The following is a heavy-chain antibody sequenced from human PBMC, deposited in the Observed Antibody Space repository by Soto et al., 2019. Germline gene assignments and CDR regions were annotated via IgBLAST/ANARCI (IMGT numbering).Heavy chain of an antibody. V-gene: IGHV3-11*01. D-gene: IGHD2-15*01. CDR3: AREEVGYCSGGSCYSSGYYYYMDV. CDR2: TSSSGSTI. Sequence: GGSLRLSCAASGFTFSDYYMSWIRQAPGKGLEWVSYTSSSGSTIYYADSVKGRFTISRDNAKNSLYLQMNSLRAEDTAVYYCAREEVGYCSGGSCYSSGYYYYMDVWGKGTTVTVSS. J-gene: IGHJ6*03. CDR1: GFTFSDYY.